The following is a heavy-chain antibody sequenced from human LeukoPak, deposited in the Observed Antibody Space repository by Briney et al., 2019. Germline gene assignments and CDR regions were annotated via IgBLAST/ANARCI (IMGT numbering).Heavy chain of an antibody. CDR3: ARHPYSGSYHFDY. CDR2: ILDDGTNE. Sequence: PGRSLRLSCAASGFTFSTYGMYCVRHAPGKGLEWGAVILDDGTNEYYAESVKGLFTIYRDNSKNTVYRQMNSLRAEDTAVYYCARHPYSGSYHFDYWGQGTLVTVSS. CDR1: GFTFSTYG. V-gene: IGHV3-30*03. J-gene: IGHJ4*02. D-gene: IGHD1-26*01.